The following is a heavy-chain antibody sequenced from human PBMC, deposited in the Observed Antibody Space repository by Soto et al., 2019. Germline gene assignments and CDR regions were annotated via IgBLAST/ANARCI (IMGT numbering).Heavy chain of an antibody. CDR1: SGSISSSNW. D-gene: IGHD4-17*01. CDR3: ARDRGYGDYAYDY. CDR2: IYHSGST. Sequence: SETLSLTCAVSSGSISSSNWWSWVRQPPGKGLEWIGEIYHSGSTNYNPSLKSRVTISVDKSKNQFSLKLSSVTAADTAVYYCARDRGYGDYAYDYWGQGTLVTVSS. V-gene: IGHV4-4*02. J-gene: IGHJ4*02.